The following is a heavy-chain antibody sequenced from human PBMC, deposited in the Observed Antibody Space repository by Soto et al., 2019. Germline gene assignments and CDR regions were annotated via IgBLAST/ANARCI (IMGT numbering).Heavy chain of an antibody. CDR3: AGSHFDSSGYFPSELNY. Sequence: QVQLVQSGAELRQPGSSVKVSCKASGGSFRSHTFNWVRQAPGQGLEWMGGIIPFFGTAPYVERFQGRITISADESTSTAYMELRSLRSEDTAVYFCAGSHFDSSGYFPSELNYWGQGTLVTVSS. V-gene: IGHV1-69*01. CDR2: IIPFFGTA. D-gene: IGHD3-22*01. CDR1: GGSFRSHT. J-gene: IGHJ4*02.